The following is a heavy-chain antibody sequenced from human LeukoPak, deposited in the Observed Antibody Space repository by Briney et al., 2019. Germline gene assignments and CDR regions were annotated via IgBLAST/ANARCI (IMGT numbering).Heavy chain of an antibody. CDR2: ISYDGNNK. D-gene: IGHD1-26*01. J-gene: IGHJ4*02. Sequence: AGGSLRLSCAASGCTFSSYGMHWVRQAPGKGLEWVALISYDGNNKYYADSVKGRFTISRDTSKNTLYLQMNSLRAEDTAVYYCAKRGPIVGAAFDYWGQGTLVTVSS. V-gene: IGHV3-30*18. CDR1: GCTFSSYG. CDR3: AKRGPIVGAAFDY.